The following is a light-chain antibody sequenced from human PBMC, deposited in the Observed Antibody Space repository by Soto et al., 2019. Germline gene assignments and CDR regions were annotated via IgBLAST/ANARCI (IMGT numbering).Light chain of an antibody. Sequence: DIQMTQSPSSLSASVGDRVTITCRASQSISSYLNWYQQKPGKAPNLLIYAASSLQSGVPSRFSGSESGTDFTLTISSLQPEDCAIYFCQQANSFPITFGQGTRLETK. J-gene: IGKJ5*01. CDR2: AAS. V-gene: IGKV1-39*01. CDR1: QSISSY. CDR3: QQANSFPIT.